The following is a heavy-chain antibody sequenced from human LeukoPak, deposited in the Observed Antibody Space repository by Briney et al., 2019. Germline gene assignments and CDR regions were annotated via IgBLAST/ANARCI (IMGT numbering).Heavy chain of an antibody. J-gene: IGHJ4*02. CDR2: INSPGTTI. Sequence: GGSLRLSCAASGFTFNNYEMNWVRQAPGQGLEWVAYINSPGTTIFYADSVKGRFTISRDNARNSLSLQMNSLRAEDTAIYYCVRDDPGDYWGQGTLLTVSS. CDR3: VRDDPGDY. V-gene: IGHV3-48*03. CDR1: GFTFNNYE.